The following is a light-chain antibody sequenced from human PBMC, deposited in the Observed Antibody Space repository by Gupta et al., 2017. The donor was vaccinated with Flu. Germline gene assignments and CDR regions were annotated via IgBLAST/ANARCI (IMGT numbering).Light chain of an antibody. CDR1: SSNIEINS. CDR2: ENN. J-gene: IGLJ3*02. Sequence: RVTISCSGSSSNIEINSVSWFQQLPGTAPKLLIYENNKRPSGIPDRFSGSKSGTSATLGITGLQTGDEADYYCATWDSSLSAWVFGGGTKLTVL. CDR3: ATWDSSLSAWV. V-gene: IGLV1-51*02.